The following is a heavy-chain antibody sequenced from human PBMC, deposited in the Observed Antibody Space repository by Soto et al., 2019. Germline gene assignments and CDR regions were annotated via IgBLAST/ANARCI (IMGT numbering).Heavy chain of an antibody. J-gene: IGHJ6*02. CDR1: GGSFSGYY. Sequence: SETLSLTCAVYGGSFSGYYWSWTRQPPGKGLEWIGEINHSGSTNYNPSLKSRVTISVDTSKNQFSLKLSSVTAADTAVYYCARGPPAARPAAYYYYGMDVWGQGTTVTVSS. CDR2: INHSGST. CDR3: ARGPPAARPAAYYYYGMDV. V-gene: IGHV4-34*01. D-gene: IGHD6-6*01.